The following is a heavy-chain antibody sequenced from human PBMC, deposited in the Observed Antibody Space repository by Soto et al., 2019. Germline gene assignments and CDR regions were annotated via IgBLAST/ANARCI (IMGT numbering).Heavy chain of an antibody. CDR2: IIPIFGTA. J-gene: IGHJ6*02. Sequence: GASVKVSCKASGGTFSSYAISWVRQAPGQGLEWMGGIIPIFGTANYAQKFQGRVTITADESTSTAYMELSSLRSEDTAVYYCARRLDIVVVPGNDPTLGPMDVWGQGTTVTVSS. CDR3: ARRLDIVVVPGNDPTLGPMDV. CDR1: GGTFSSYA. D-gene: IGHD2-2*01. V-gene: IGHV1-69*13.